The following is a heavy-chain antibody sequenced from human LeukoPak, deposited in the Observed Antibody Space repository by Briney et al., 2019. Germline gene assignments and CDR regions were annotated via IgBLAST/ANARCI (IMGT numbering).Heavy chain of an antibody. CDR3: ASDFARGAAAAGFDY. CDR2: IWYDGSNK. J-gene: IGHJ4*02. V-gene: IGHV3-33*08. Sequence: PGGSLRLSCAASGFTFSSHAMGWVRQAPGKGLEWVAVIWYDGSNKYYADSVKGRFTISRDNSKNTLYLQMNSLRAEDTAVYYCASDFARGAAAAGFDYWGQGTLVTVSS. CDR1: GFTFSSHA. D-gene: IGHD6-13*01.